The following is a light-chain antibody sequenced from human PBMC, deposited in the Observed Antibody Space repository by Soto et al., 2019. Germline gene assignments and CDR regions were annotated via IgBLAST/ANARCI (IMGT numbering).Light chain of an antibody. J-gene: IGKJ1*01. V-gene: IGKV3-11*01. Sequence: SVLTQSPGTLSLAPGERATLSCRASQSLGGSLAWYQQKPGQAPRLLIYGASNRATGIPARFRGSGSGTDFTLTISSLEPEDFAVYYCQQRSDWPWTFGQGTKVDIK. CDR3: QQRSDWPWT. CDR1: QSLGGS. CDR2: GAS.